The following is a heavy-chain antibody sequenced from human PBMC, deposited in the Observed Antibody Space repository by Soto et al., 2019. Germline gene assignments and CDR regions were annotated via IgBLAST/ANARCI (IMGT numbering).Heavy chain of an antibody. CDR1: GGSISSYY. D-gene: IGHD2-2*01. V-gene: IGHV4-59*08. Sequence: PSETLSLTCTVSGGSISSYYWSWIRQPPGKGLEWIGYIYYSGSTNYNPSHKSRITKSVDTSKNQFSMKLSPVTAADTVLYYCARRYCSSTSCYGSFDIWGQGTMVTVSS. CDR2: IYYSGST. J-gene: IGHJ3*02. CDR3: ARRYCSSTSCYGSFDI.